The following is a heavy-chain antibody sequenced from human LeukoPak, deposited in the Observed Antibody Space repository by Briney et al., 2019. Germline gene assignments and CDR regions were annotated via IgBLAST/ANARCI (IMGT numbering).Heavy chain of an antibody. J-gene: IGHJ3*02. D-gene: IGHD3-22*01. Sequence: ASVKVSCKASGYTFTSYGISWVRQAPGQGLEWMGWISAYNGNTNYAQKLQGRVTMTTDTSTSTAYMELRSLRSDDTAVYYCAVIYYYDSSGYLSPEAFDIWGQGTMVTVSS. CDR2: ISAYNGNT. CDR1: GYTFTSYG. V-gene: IGHV1-18*01. CDR3: AVIYYYDSSGYLSPEAFDI.